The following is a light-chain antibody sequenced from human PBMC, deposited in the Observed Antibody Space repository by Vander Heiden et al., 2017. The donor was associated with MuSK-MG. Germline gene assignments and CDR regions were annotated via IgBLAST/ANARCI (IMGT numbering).Light chain of an antibody. CDR3: GHDLDGRT. CDR1: QSIRSDS. Sequence: EIGLTQFPGTLSLSPGERATLFCRASQSIRSDSLAWYQQKPGQSPRLLIYGISIRATGIPDRFSGSGSGTDFTLTISSLEPENFAVYYCGHDLDGRTFGQGTKVEIK. V-gene: IGKV3-20*01. J-gene: IGKJ1*01. CDR2: GIS.